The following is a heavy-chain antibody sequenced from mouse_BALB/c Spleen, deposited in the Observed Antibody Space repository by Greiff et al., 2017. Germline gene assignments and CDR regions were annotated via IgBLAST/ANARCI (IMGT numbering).Heavy chain of an antibody. V-gene: IGHV5-9-4*01. Sequence: EVQGVESGGGLVKPGGSLKLSCAASGFTFSSYAMSWVRQSPEKRLEWVAEISSGGSYTYYPDTVTGRFTISRDNAKNTLYLEMSSLRSEDTAMYYCARDHRLHRSPFAYWGQGTLVTVSA. D-gene: IGHD2-13*01. CDR3: ARDHRLHRSPFAY. J-gene: IGHJ3*01. CDR1: GFTFSSYA. CDR2: ISSGGSYT.